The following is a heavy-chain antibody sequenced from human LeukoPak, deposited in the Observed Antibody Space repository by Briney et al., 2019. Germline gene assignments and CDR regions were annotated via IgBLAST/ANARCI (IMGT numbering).Heavy chain of an antibody. CDR3: AKDGRGVVTASFSPPPDLGD. CDR1: GFAFSSYA. V-gene: IGHV3-23*01. CDR2: ISGSGGSK. J-gene: IGHJ4*02. D-gene: IGHD2-21*02. Sequence: GGSLRLSCAASGFAFSSYAMSWVRQAPGKGLEWVSAISGSGGSKYYADSVKGRFTISRDNSKNTLYLQMNSLRAEDTAVYYCAKDGRGVVTASFSPPPDLGDWGQGTLVTVSS.